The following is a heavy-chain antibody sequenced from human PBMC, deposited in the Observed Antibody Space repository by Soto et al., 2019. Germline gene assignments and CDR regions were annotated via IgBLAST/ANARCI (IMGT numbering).Heavy chain of an antibody. CDR3: ARVSATGTRWFDS. Sequence: QVQLQESGPGLVKPSETLSLTCTVSGASINSGAYYWSWIRQLPGKGLGGIGYINYRGTTYFHPSLKSRVAISRDTSQNQCSLRGISMTAADTAVYFCARVSATGTRWFDSWGQRTLVTVSS. CDR2: INYRGTT. CDR1: GASINSGAYY. J-gene: IGHJ5*01. V-gene: IGHV4-31*03. D-gene: IGHD3-9*01.